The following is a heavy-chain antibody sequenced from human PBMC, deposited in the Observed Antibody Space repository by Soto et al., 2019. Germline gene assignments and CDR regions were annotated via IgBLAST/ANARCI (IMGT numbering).Heavy chain of an antibody. CDR3: ARIGCSGGSCMISWFLMDV. V-gene: IGHV4-59*01. D-gene: IGHD2-15*01. CDR1: GGSISSYY. Sequence: SETLSLTCTVSGGSISSYYWSWIRQPPGKGLEWIGYIYYSGSTNYNPSLKSRVTISVDTSKNQFSLKLSSVTAADTAVYYCARIGCSGGSCMISWFLMDVWGKGTTVTVSS. J-gene: IGHJ6*04. CDR2: IYYSGST.